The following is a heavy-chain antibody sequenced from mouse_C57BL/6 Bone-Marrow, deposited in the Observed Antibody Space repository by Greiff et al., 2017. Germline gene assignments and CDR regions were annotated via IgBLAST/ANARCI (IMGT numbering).Heavy chain of an antibody. CDR1: GFTFSSYA. D-gene: IGHD2-3*01. J-gene: IGHJ4*01. V-gene: IGHV5-4*01. CDR2: ISDGGSYT. CDR3: ARDPFYDGGAMDY. Sequence: EVQVVDSGGGLVKPGGSLKLSCAASGFTFSSYAMSWVRQTPEKRLEWVATISDGGSYTYYPDNVKGRFTISRDNAKNNLYLQMSHLKSEDTAMYYCARDPFYDGGAMDYWGQGTSVTVSS.